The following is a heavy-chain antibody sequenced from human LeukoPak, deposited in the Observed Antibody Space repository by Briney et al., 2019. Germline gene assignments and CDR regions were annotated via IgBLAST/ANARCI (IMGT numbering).Heavy chain of an antibody. J-gene: IGHJ4*02. CDR1: GYTFTSYY. Sequence: ASVKVSCKASGYTFTSYYMHWVRQAPGQGLEWMGWISAYNGNTNYAQKLQGRVTMTTDTSTSTAYMELRSLRSDDTAVYYCARERYCSGGSCYFGFIDYWGQGTLVTVSS. CDR3: ARERYCSGGSCYFGFIDY. V-gene: IGHV1-18*04. D-gene: IGHD2-15*01. CDR2: ISAYNGNT.